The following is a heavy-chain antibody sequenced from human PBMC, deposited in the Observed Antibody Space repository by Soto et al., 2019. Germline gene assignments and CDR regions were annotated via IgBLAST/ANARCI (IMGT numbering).Heavy chain of an antibody. D-gene: IGHD3-3*01. J-gene: IGHJ5*02. CDR1: GGSISSGDYS. V-gene: IGHV4-30-4*01. CDR3: PRAGTVFGLFSQLWLDR. Sequence: SETLSLTCTVSGGSISSGDYSWSWVLHSPGKGLEWIGHIYNSGITYYNPSLKSRVVISIDTSRNQFSLRLNSLTAADRAVYFCPRAGTVFGLFSQLWLDRWGEATEVTVT. CDR2: IYNSGIT.